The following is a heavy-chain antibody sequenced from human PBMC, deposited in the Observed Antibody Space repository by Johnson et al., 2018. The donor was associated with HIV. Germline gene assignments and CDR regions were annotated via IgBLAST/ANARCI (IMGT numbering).Heavy chain of an antibody. J-gene: IGHJ3*02. Sequence: ISWTCGPRGDVDSVKGRSTFSRDNAKNSLHLQMNSLRPEDTAVYYCASVYYYDNKDGFDIWGQGTTVTVSS. D-gene: IGHD3-22*01. V-gene: IGHV3-9*01. CDR2: ISWTCGPR. CDR3: ASVYYYDNKDGFDI.